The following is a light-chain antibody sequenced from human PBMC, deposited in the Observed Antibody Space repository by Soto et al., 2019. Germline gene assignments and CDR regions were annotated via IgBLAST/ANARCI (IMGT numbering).Light chain of an antibody. Sequence: QSALPQPASVSGSPGQSITLSCPGPHSDIRGYYYVSWFQPHPGKAPKLLVYEVPTRPSGVSHRFSGSKSGNTASLTISGLQNEDEADYYYTSYTTSSTLVVGTGTKLTVL. CDR1: HSDIRGYYY. CDR2: EVP. J-gene: IGLJ1*01. CDR3: TSYTTSSTLV. V-gene: IGLV2-14*01.